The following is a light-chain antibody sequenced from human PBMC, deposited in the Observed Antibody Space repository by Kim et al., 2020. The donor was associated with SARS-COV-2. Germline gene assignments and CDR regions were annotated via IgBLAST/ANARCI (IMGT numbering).Light chain of an antibody. V-gene: IGKV3-11*01. CDR2: DAS. CDR1: QGVTNY. J-gene: IGKJ4*01. CDR3: QQRSDWPLT. Sequence: LSPGESAPLSCRASQGVTNYLAWYQHKPGQGPRLLIYDASNRATGIPARFSGSGSGTDFTLTISSLEPEDFAVYYCQQRSDWPLTFGGGTKVDIK.